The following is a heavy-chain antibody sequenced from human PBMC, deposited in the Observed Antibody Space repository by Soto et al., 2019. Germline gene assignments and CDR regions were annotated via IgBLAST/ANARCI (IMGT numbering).Heavy chain of an antibody. J-gene: IGHJ6*02. CDR3: ARDSMTRNYYYYGMDV. Sequence: PSETLSLTCTVSGGSISSYYWSWTRQPAGKGLEWIGRIYTSGSTNYNPSLKSRVTMSVDTSKNQFSLKLSSVTAADTAVYYCARDSMTRNYYYYGMDVWGQGTTVTVSS. CDR2: IYTSGST. CDR1: GGSISSYY. V-gene: IGHV4-4*07.